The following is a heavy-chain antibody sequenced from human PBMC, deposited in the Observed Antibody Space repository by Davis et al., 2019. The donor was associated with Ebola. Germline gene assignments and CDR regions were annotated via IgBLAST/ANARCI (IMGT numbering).Heavy chain of an antibody. CDR2: IWYDGSNK. Sequence: GESLKISCAASGFIFSSYGMHWVRQAPGKGLEWVAVIWYDGSNKYYADSVKGRFTISRDNSKNTLYLQMNSLRAEDTAVYYCEWYYSGYWGQGTLVTVSS. J-gene: IGHJ4*02. V-gene: IGHV3-30*02. D-gene: IGHD2-15*01. CDR3: EWYYSGY. CDR1: GFIFSSYG.